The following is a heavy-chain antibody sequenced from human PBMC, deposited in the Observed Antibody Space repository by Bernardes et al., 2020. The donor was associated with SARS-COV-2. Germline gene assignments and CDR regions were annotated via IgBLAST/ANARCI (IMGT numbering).Heavy chain of an antibody. D-gene: IGHD2-8*02. CDR2: ISAYNGNT. CDR3: ATFLVPYYGMDV. Sequence: AYVKVSCKASGYTFTSSGISWVRQAPGQGLEWMGWISAYNGNTNYAQKLQGRVTMTTDTSTSTAYMELRSLRSDDTAVYYCATFLVPYYGMDVWGQGTTVTVSS. J-gene: IGHJ6*02. CDR1: GYTFTSSG. V-gene: IGHV1-18*01.